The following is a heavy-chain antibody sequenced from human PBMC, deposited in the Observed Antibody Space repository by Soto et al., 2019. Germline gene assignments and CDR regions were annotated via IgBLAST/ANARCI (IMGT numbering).Heavy chain of an antibody. D-gene: IGHD2-21*01. V-gene: IGHV3-64D*06. CDR1: GFTFSNYA. J-gene: IGHJ4*02. Sequence: GGSLRLSCSASGFTFSNYAMHWVRQAPGKGLEYVSAISTNGGSPYYADSVKGRFTISRDNSKNTLYLQMSSLRGEDTAVYYCVKPLAIGDFYGYSDYWDQKTLLTVSS. CDR3: VKPLAIGDFYGYSDY. CDR2: ISTNGGSP.